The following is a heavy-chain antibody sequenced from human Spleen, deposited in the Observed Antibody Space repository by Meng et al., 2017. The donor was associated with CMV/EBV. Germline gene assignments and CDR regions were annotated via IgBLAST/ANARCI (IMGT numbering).Heavy chain of an antibody. J-gene: IGHJ3*02. Sequence: GESLKISCAASGFTVSGNYMNWIRQAPGKGLEWVSVIYRIDSTSYTDSVKGRFTISRDNSKNTLYLQMNSLRADDTAVYYCARDQLRPDAYDIWGQGTMVTVSS. CDR3: ARDQLRPDAYDI. CDR2: IYRIDST. D-gene: IGHD3-3*01. V-gene: IGHV3-66*03. CDR1: GFTVSGNY.